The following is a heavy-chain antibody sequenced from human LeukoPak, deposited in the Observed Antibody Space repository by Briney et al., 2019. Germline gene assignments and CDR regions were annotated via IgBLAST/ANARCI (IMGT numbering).Heavy chain of an antibody. Sequence: GGSLRLSCAASGFTFSTYAIHWVRQAPGKGLEWVAVISYDGSNKYYADSVKGRFTISRDNSKNTLHLQMNSLRAEDTAVYYCARNFRRGDFDYWGQGTLVTVSS. J-gene: IGHJ4*02. CDR2: ISYDGSNK. CDR1: GFTFSTYA. CDR3: ARNFRRGDFDY. D-gene: IGHD3-10*01. V-gene: IGHV3-30-3*01.